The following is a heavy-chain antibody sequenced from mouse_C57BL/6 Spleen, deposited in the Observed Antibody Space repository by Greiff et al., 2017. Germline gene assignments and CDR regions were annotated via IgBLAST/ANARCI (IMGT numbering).Heavy chain of an antibody. V-gene: IGHV5-6*02. CDR2: ISSGGSYT. CDR1: GFTFSSYG. Sequence: EVNVVESGGDLVKPGGSLKFSCAASGFTFSSYGMSWVSQTPDKRLEWVATISSGGSYTYYPDSVKGRFTISRDNAKNTPYLQMSSLKSEDTAMYYCARRRDGAMDDWGQGTSVTVSS. CDR3: ARRRDGAMDD. D-gene: IGHD2-3*01. J-gene: IGHJ4*01.